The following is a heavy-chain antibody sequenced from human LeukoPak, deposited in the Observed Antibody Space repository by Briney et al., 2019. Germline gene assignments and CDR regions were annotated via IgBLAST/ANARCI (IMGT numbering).Heavy chain of an antibody. CDR1: GYTFTSYA. Sequence: RASVKVSCKASGYTFTSYAMHWVRQAPGQRLEWMGWINAGNGNTKYSQKFQGRVTITRDTSASTAYMELSSLRSEDTAVYYCARLERYGFGAKWYYYGMDVWGQGTTVTVSS. D-gene: IGHD3-10*01. CDR3: ARLERYGFGAKWYYYGMDV. CDR2: INAGNGNT. V-gene: IGHV1-3*01. J-gene: IGHJ6*02.